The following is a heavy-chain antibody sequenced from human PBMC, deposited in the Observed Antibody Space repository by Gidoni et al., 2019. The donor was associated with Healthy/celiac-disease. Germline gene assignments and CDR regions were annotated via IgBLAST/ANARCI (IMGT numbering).Heavy chain of an antibody. CDR3: AKDDQAVAGNPRTFDI. V-gene: IGHV3-23*01. Sequence: EVQLLESGGGLVQPGGSLRLSCAASGFTFSSYAMSWVRQAPGKGLEWVSAISGSGGSTYYADSVKGRFTISRDNSKNTLYLQMNSLRAEDTAVYYCAKDDQAVAGNPRTFDIWGQGTMVTVSS. D-gene: IGHD6-19*01. CDR1: GFTFSSYA. J-gene: IGHJ3*02. CDR2: ISGSGGST.